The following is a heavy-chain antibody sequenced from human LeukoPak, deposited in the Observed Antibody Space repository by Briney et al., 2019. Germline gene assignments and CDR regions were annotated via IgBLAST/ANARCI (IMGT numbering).Heavy chain of an antibody. CDR3: ARTIGGVKEFDY. J-gene: IGHJ4*02. CDR2: IHTSGST. V-gene: IGHV4-61*02. D-gene: IGHD3-16*01. Sequence: PSETLSLTCSVSGGSITRGNYYWNWIRQPAGKGLEWIGRIHTSGSTNYNPSLKSRVTISIDTSKNEFSLKLRSVTAADTAVYYCARTIGGVKEFDYWGQGTLVTVSS. CDR1: GGSITRGNYY.